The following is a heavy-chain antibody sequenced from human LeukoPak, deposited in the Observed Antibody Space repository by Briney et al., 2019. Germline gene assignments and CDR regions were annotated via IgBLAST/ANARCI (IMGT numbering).Heavy chain of an antibody. J-gene: IGHJ3*02. D-gene: IGHD3-22*01. CDR3: AKAIVVVIVDAFDI. V-gene: IGHV3-23*01. CDR2: ISGSGGST. Sequence: HSGGSLRLSCAASGFTFSSYGMSWVRQAPGKGLEWVSAISGSGGSTYYADSVKGRFTISRDNSKNTLYLQMNSLRAEDTAVYYCAKAIVVVIVDAFDIWGQGTMDTVSS. CDR1: GFTFSSYG.